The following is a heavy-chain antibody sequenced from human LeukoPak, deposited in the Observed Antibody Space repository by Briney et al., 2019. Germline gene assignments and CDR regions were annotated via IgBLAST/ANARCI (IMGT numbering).Heavy chain of an antibody. CDR1: GFTFSSYS. D-gene: IGHD4-23*01. J-gene: IGHJ3*02. V-gene: IGHV3-48*01. CDR2: ISSSSSTI. CDR3: AKGGIGGTVVTFDAFDI. Sequence: GGSLRLSCAASGFTFSSYSMNWVRQAPGKGLEWVSYISSSSSTIYYADSVKGRFTISRDNAKNSLYLQMNSLRAEDTAVYYCAKGGIGGTVVTFDAFDIWGQGTMVTVSS.